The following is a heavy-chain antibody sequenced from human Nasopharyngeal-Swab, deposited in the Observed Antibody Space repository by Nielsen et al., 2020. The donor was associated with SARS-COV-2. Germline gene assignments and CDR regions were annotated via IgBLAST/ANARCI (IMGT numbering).Heavy chain of an antibody. V-gene: IGHV3-30*04. CDR1: GFTFSSYA. CDR2: ISYDGSNK. D-gene: IGHD5-18*01. Sequence: GESLNISCAASGFTFSSYAMHWVRQAPGKGLEWVAVISYDGSNKYYADSVKGRFTISRDNSKNTLYLQMNSLRAEDTAVYYCARDAGGGYSYGWTYYYYGMDVWGQGTTVTVSS. CDR3: ARDAGGGYSYGWTYYYYGMDV. J-gene: IGHJ6*02.